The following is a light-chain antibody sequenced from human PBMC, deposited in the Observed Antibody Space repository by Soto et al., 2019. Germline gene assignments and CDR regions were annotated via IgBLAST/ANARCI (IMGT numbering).Light chain of an antibody. CDR3: QSYDSSLSAHYV. CDR1: NLNIGATYD. J-gene: IGLJ1*01. Sequence: SVLTRPPSVSGAPGQRVTISRTGSNLNIGATYDVQWYQQLPGTAPKLLIYGNSNRPSGVPDRFSGSKSGTSASLAITGLQADDEADYYCQSYDSSLSAHYVFGTGTKVTVL. CDR2: GNS. V-gene: IGLV1-40*01.